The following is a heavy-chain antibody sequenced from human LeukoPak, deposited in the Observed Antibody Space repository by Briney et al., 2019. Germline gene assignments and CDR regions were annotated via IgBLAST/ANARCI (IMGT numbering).Heavy chain of an antibody. CDR2: IYPGDSDT. D-gene: IGHD2-2*01. CDR1: GYSFTSYW. V-gene: IGHV5-51*01. Sequence: GESLKISCKGSGYSFTSYWIGWVRQMPGKGLEWMGIIYPGDSDTRYSPSFQGQVTISADKSISTAYLQWSSLKASDTAMYYCARAGYCSSTSCYLGRYYYYGMDVWGQGTTVTVSS. CDR3: ARAGYCSSTSCYLGRYYYYGMDV. J-gene: IGHJ6*02.